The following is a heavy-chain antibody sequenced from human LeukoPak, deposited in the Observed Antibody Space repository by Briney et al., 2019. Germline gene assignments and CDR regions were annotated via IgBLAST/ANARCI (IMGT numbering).Heavy chain of an antibody. CDR1: GSISSYY. J-gene: IGHJ4*02. Sequence: SETLSRTCTVYGSISSYYWTWIRQSPGKGLEWIGHSYFTGNPNYNPSLKSRVTISVDTPKNQFSLELTSVTAADTAVYYCAGIRSTVGWRSFDYWGQGILVTVSS. V-gene: IGHV4-59*08. D-gene: IGHD4-23*01. CDR2: SYFTGNP. CDR3: AGIRSTVGWRSFDY.